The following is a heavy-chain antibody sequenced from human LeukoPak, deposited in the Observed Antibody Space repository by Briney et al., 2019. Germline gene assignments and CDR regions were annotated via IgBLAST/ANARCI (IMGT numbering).Heavy chain of an antibody. Sequence: ASVKVSCKASGYTFTSYDINWVRQATGQGLEYMGWMNPNSGSIEYAQKFQGRVTMTRDTSISTAYMEPSSLRSEDTAVYYCARRTEHGNDYWGQGTLVTVSS. CDR3: ARRTEHGNDY. D-gene: IGHD4-23*01. J-gene: IGHJ4*02. CDR1: GYTFTSYD. CDR2: MNPNSGSI. V-gene: IGHV1-8*01.